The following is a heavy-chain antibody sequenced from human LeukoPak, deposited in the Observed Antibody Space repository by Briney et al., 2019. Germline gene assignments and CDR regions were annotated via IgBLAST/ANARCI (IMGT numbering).Heavy chain of an antibody. Sequence: GGSLRLSCAASGFTFTYNGMNWVRQAPGKGLEWVSSISRSSTTIYYADSVKGRFTISRDNSKNTLYLQMNSLRAEDTAVYYCAKEGAYCSSTSCYAVDYWGQGTLVTVSS. CDR3: AKEGAYCSSTSCYAVDY. CDR2: ISRSSTTI. J-gene: IGHJ4*02. CDR1: GFTFTYNG. V-gene: IGHV3-48*01. D-gene: IGHD2-2*01.